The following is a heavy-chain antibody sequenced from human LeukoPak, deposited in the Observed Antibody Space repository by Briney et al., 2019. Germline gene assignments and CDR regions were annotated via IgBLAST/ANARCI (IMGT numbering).Heavy chain of an antibody. D-gene: IGHD2-15*01. Sequence: PSETLSLTCTVSGGSMSSYYWSWIRQPPGKGLEWIGYVYYSGSTNYNPSLKSRVTMSVATSKNQFSLKLSSVTAADTAVYYCESLRYCSGGSCFPKYFQHWGQGTLVTVSS. CDR2: VYYSGST. CDR1: GGSMSSYY. J-gene: IGHJ1*01. CDR3: ESLRYCSGGSCFPKYFQH. V-gene: IGHV4-59*08.